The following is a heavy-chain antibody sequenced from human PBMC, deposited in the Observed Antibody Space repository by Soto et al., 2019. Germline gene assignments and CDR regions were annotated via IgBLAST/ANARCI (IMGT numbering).Heavy chain of an antibody. CDR3: ARGGRWLFDY. Sequence: QVQLEESGPGLVKPSGTLSLTCAVSGGSISTDNWWSWVRQPPGKGLEWVGEIYHSGSTNYNPSLNSRLTISIDKSNDQFSLDVRSVTAADTAIYYCARGGRWLFDYWGQGTLVTVSS. CDR1: GGSISTDNW. CDR2: IYHSGST. D-gene: IGHD5-12*01. J-gene: IGHJ4*02. V-gene: IGHV4-4*02.